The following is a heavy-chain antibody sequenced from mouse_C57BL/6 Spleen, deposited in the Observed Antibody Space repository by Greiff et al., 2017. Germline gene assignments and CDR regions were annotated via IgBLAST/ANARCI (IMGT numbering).Heavy chain of an antibody. Sequence: VQLQQSGPELVKPGASVKMSCKASGYTFTDYNMHWVKQSHGKSLEWIGYINPNNGGTSYNQKFKGKATLTVNKSSSTAYMELRSLTSEDSAVEYWARGAWLLRGAMDYWGQGTSVTVSS. J-gene: IGHJ4*01. D-gene: IGHD2-3*01. CDR3: ARGAWLLRGAMDY. CDR1: GYTFTDYN. CDR2: INPNNGGT. V-gene: IGHV1-22*01.